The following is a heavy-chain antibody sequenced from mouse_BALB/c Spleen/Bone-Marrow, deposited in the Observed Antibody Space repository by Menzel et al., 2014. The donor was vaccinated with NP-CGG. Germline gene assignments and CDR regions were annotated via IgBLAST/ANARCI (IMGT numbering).Heavy chain of an antibody. CDR2: ISSGGSYT. CDR3: ARDHYGYYTMDY. Sequence: EVKLMDSGGGLVKPGGSLKLSCAASGFTFSSYAMSWVRQSPEKRLEWVAEISSGGSYTYYPDTVTGRFTISRDNAKNTLYLEMSSLRSEDTAMYYCARDHYGYYTMDYWGQGTSVTVSS. J-gene: IGHJ4*01. V-gene: IGHV5-9-4*01. D-gene: IGHD1-2*01. CDR1: GFTFSSYA.